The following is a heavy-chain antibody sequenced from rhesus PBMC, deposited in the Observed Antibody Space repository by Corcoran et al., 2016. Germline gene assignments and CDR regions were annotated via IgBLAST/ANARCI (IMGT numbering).Heavy chain of an antibody. D-gene: IGHD2-21*01. J-gene: IGHJ3*01. Sequence: EVQLVESGGGLVQPGGSLRLSCAASGFTFSDYYMSWVRQAPGKGLEWVSSISSASNFNYYSDPVKGRFTISRDNAKNSLSLQMNSLKTEDTAVYYCTREREYCTGSDQCAFDFWGQGLRVTVSS. CDR2: ISSASNFN. CDR1: GFTFSDYY. V-gene: IGHV3S16*01. CDR3: TREREYCTGSDQCAFDF.